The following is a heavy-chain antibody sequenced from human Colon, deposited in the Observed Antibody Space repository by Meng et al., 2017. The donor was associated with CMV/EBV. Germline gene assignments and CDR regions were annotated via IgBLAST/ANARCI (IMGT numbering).Heavy chain of an antibody. V-gene: IGHV3-7*01. CDR2: ISQDGNDK. D-gene: IGHD3-16*01. CDR1: GFTFSSYS. Sequence: GESLKISCAASGFTFSSYSMNWVRQAPGKGLEWVASISQDGNDKYYVDSVKGRFTISRDNAKNSMYLQMNSLRAEDTAVYFCARDSAPYYYDGNRTWGQGTLVTVSS. CDR3: ARDSAPYYYDGNRT. J-gene: IGHJ4*02.